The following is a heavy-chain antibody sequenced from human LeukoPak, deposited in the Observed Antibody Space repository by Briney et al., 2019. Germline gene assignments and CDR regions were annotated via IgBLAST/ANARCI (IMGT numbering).Heavy chain of an antibody. CDR3: ASTDYYDSSGYNY. J-gene: IGHJ4*02. V-gene: IGHV4-31*03. CDR1: GGSISSGSYY. D-gene: IGHD3-22*01. CDR2: IYYSGST. Sequence: SETLSLTCTVSGGSISSGSYYWSWIRQHPGKGLEWIGYIYYSGSTYYNPSLKSRVTISVDTSKNQFSLKLSSVTAADTAVYYCASTDYYDSSGYNYWGQGTLVTVSS.